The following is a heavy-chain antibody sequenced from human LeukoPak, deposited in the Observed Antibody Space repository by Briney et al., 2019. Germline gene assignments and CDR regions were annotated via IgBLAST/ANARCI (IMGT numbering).Heavy chain of an antibody. CDR3: ARVSKWELPLSY. Sequence: ASVKVSCKASGYTFTSYDINWVRQATGQGLEWMGWMNPNSGNTAYAQNFQGRVTITRNTSISTAYMELSSLRSEDTAVYYCARVSKWELPLSYWGQGTLVTVSS. J-gene: IGHJ4*02. V-gene: IGHV1-8*03. CDR1: GYTFTSYD. CDR2: MNPNSGNT. D-gene: IGHD1-26*01.